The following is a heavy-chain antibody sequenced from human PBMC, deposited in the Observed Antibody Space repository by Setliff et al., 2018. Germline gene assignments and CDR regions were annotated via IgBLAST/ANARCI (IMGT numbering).Heavy chain of an antibody. D-gene: IGHD2-8*02. CDR2: ISGYTGNT. CDR1: GYTFTDYG. Sequence: ASLKVSCKASGYTFTDYGITWVRQAPGQGLEWMGWISGYTGNTNYAHKLQGRVTLTTDTSTGTAYMELRSLRSDDTAVYYCSRLVRYCTVTSCQRASGGEHWGQGTLVTVSS. CDR3: SRLVRYCTVTSCQRASGGEH. J-gene: IGHJ1*01. V-gene: IGHV1-18*01.